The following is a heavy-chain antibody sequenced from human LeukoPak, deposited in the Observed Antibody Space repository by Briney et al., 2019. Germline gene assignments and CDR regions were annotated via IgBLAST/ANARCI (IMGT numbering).Heavy chain of an antibody. Sequence: GGSLRLSCAASGFTFSSYSMNWVRQAPGKGLEWVSSISSSSSYIYYADSVKGRFTISRDKAKNSLYLQLNSLRAEDTAVYYCARDIAVADWGAFDIWGQGTVVTVSS. V-gene: IGHV3-21*01. J-gene: IGHJ3*02. CDR3: ARDIAVADWGAFDI. D-gene: IGHD6-19*01. CDR1: GFTFSSYS. CDR2: ISSSSSYI.